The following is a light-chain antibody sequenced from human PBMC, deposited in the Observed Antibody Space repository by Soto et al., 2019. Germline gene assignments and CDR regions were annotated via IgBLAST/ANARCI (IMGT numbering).Light chain of an antibody. V-gene: IGLV2-8*01. CDR2: EVN. CDR3: SSFAGSSKLV. Sequence: QSALTQPPSASGSPGQSVTISCTGTSSDVGRYKYVSWYLQYPGKAPKVMIYEVNKRPSGVPDRFSGSKSGNTASLTVSGLQTEDEAHYYCSSFAGSSKLVFGGGTKLTVL. CDR1: SSDVGRYKY. J-gene: IGLJ3*02.